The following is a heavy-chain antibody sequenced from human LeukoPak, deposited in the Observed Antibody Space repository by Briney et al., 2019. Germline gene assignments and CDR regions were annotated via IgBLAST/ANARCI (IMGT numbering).Heavy chain of an antibody. CDR1: GGSISSSSYY. J-gene: IGHJ5*02. CDR3: ARGGRITMVRGVIFGNFWFDP. Sequence: NPSETLSLTCTVSGGSISSSSYYWGWIRQPPGKGLEWIGSIYYSGSTYYNPSLKSRVTISVDTSKNQFSLKLSSVTAADTAVYYCARGGRITMVRGVIFGNFWFDPWGQGTLVTVSS. V-gene: IGHV4-39*07. D-gene: IGHD3-10*01. CDR2: IYYSGST.